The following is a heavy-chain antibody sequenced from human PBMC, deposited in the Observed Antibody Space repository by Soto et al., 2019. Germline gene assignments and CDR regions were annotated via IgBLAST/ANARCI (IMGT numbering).Heavy chain of an antibody. J-gene: IGHJ6*02. CDR2: IYYSGST. V-gene: IGHV4-39*01. D-gene: IGHD3-10*01. CDR3: ARPRITMVRGVIMHDYGMDV. CDR1: GGSISSSSYY. Sequence: KASETLSLTYTVSGGSISSSSYYWGWIRQPPGKGLEWIGSIYYSGSTYYNPSLKSRVTISVDTSKNQFSLKLSSVTAADTAVYYCARPRITMVRGVIMHDYGMDVWGQGTTVTVSS.